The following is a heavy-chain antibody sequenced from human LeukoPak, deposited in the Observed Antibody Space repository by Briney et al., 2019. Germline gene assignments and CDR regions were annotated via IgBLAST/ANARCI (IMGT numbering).Heavy chain of an antibody. V-gene: IGHV3-66*01. CDR3: ARAGYCSGGNCYPWYFDY. Sequence: PGGSLRLSCAASGFAVSSNYMNWVRQAPGKGLEWVSVIYSGGSTYYADSVKGRFTISRDNSKNTLYLQMNSLRAEDTAVYYCARAGYCSGGNCYPWYFDYWGQGTLVTVSS. J-gene: IGHJ4*02. CDR2: IYSGGST. D-gene: IGHD2-15*01. CDR1: GFAVSSNY.